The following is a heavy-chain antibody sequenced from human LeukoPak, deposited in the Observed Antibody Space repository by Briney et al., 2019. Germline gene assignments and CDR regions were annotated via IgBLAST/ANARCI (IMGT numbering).Heavy chain of an antibody. Sequence: ASVKVSRKASGYTFTSYAMNWVRQAPGQGLEWMGWINTNTGNPTYAQGFTGRFVFSLDTSVSTAYLQISSLKAEDTAVYYCARARSGWTADAFDIWGQGTMVTVSS. CDR1: GYTFTSYA. CDR2: INTNTGNP. CDR3: ARARSGWTADAFDI. D-gene: IGHD6-19*01. V-gene: IGHV7-4-1*02. J-gene: IGHJ3*02.